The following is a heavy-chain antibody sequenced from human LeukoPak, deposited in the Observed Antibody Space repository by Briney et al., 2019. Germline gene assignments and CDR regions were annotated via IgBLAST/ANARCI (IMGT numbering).Heavy chain of an antibody. J-gene: IGHJ4*02. CDR2: INPSSGGT. D-gene: IGHD3-22*01. V-gene: IGHV1-2*02. Sequence: ASVKVSCKASGYTFTGYYMHWVRQAPGQGLEWMGWINPSSGGTNYAQKFQGRVTMTRDTSICTAYMELSRLRAEDTALDYCAWDSDYYDSSGYYFDYWGQGTLVTVSS. CDR3: AWDSDYYDSSGYYFDY. CDR1: GYTFTGYY.